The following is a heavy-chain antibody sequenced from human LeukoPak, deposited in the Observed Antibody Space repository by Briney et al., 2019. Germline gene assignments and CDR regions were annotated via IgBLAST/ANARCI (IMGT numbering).Heavy chain of an antibody. J-gene: IGHJ4*02. CDR3: ARGGGYSYGYFSSPFDY. V-gene: IGHV4-34*01. Sequence: SETLSLTCAVYGGSFSGYYWSWVRQPPGKGLEWMGEINNSGSTNYNPSLTSRVTISVETSKNPFSLKLSSVTAADTAVYYCARGGGYSYGYFSSPFDYWGQGTLVTVSS. CDR1: GGSFSGYY. CDR2: INNSGST. D-gene: IGHD5-18*01.